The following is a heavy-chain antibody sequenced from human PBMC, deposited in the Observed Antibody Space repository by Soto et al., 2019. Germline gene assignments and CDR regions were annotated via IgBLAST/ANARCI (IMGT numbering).Heavy chain of an antibody. CDR3: ARGSGYSYGLGY. CDR1: GYTFTSYY. D-gene: IGHD5-18*01. CDR2: INPSGGST. Sequence: QVQLVQSGAEVKKPGASVKVSCKASGYTFTSYYMHWVRQAPGQGLEWMGIINPSGGSTSYAQKFQDRXXMXRXXSTSTVYMEMSSRRSEDTAVYYCARGSGYSYGLGYWGQGTLVTVSS. J-gene: IGHJ4*02. V-gene: IGHV1-46*03.